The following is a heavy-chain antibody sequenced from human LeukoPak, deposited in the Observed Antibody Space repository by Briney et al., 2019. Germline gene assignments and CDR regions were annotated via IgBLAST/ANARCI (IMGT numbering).Heavy chain of an antibody. CDR2: IIPILGIA. V-gene: IGHV1-69*04. CDR3: AGPGDSSSWYVWWFDP. Sequence: GASVKVSCKASGGTFSSYAISWVRQAPGQGLEWMGRIIPILGIANYAQKFQGRVTITADKSTSTAYVELSSLRSEDTAVYYCAGPGDSSSWYVWWFDPWGQGTLVTVSS. J-gene: IGHJ5*02. D-gene: IGHD6-13*01. CDR1: GGTFSSYA.